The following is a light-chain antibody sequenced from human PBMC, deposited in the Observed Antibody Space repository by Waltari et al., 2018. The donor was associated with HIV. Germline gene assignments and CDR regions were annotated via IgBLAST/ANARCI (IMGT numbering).Light chain of an antibody. J-gene: IGKJ1*01. V-gene: IGKV3-20*01. CDR2: GAS. CDR3: QQFGSPWT. CDR1: QSVSSSY. Sequence: EIVLTQSPGTLSLSPGERATLSCRASQSVSSSYLAWFQQKPGQAPRLLIYGASSRATGIPDRFSGSGSGTDSTLTISRLEPEDFAVYYCQQFGSPWTFGQGTKVEI.